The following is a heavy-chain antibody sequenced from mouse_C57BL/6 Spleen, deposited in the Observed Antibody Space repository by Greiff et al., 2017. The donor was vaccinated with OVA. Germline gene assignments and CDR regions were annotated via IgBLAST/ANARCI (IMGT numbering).Heavy chain of an antibody. Sequence: QVQLQQPGAELVKPGASVQLSCKASGYTFPSYWMQWVKQRPGQGLEWIGKIDPSDSYTNYNQKFKGKATLTVDTSSSTAYMQLSSLTSEDSAVYYCAYYYGSSSHWYFDVWGTGTTVTVSS. CDR2: IDPSDSYT. V-gene: IGHV1-50*01. CDR1: GYTFPSYW. J-gene: IGHJ1*03. D-gene: IGHD1-1*01. CDR3: AYYYGSSSHWYFDV.